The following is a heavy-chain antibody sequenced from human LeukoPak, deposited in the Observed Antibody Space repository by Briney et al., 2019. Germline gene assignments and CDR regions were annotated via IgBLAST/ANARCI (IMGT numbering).Heavy chain of an antibody. D-gene: IGHD5-12*01. V-gene: IGHV3-11*05. J-gene: IGHJ5*02. Sequence: GGSLRLSCAASGFTFSDYYMSWIRQAPGKGLEWVSYISSSSSYTNYADSVKGRFTISRDNAKNSLYLQMNSLRAEDTAVYYCAKDRLGIVATITYWFDPWGQGTLVTVSS. CDR2: ISSSSSYT. CDR3: AKDRLGIVATITYWFDP. CDR1: GFTFSDYY.